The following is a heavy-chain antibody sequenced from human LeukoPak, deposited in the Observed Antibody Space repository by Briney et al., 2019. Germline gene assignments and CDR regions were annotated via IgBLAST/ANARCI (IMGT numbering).Heavy chain of an antibody. V-gene: IGHV3-66*01. J-gene: IGHJ3*02. CDR3: ARVGGGDAFDI. Sequence: TGGSLRLSCAASGFTVSSNYMSWVRQAPGKGLEWVSVIYSGGSTYYADSVKGRFTISRDNSKNTLYLQMNSLRAEDTAVYYCARVGGGDAFDIWGQGTMVTVSS. CDR2: IYSGGST. D-gene: IGHD1-26*01. CDR1: GFTVSSNY.